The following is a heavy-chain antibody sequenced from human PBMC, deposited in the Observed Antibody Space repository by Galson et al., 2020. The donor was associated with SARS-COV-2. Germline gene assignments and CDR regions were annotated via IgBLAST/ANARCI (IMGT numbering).Heavy chain of an antibody. CDR2: INTNTGNP. D-gene: IGHD5-12*01. CDR3: ARVVNSGNNWFDS. CDR1: GYTFTSYA. V-gene: IGHV7-4-1*01. Sequence: GESLKISCKASGYTFTSYAMNWVRQAPGQGLEWMGWINTNTGNPTYAQGFTGRFVFSLDTSVSTAYLQISSLKAEDTAVYYCARVVNSGNNWFDSWGQGTLVTVSS. J-gene: IGHJ5*01.